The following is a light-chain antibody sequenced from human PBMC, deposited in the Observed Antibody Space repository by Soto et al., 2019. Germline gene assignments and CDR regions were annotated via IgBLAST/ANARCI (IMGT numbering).Light chain of an antibody. CDR1: QSVSSY. V-gene: IGKV3-11*01. J-gene: IGKJ4*01. CDR2: DVS. Sequence: EIVLTQSPATLSLSPGERATLSCRASQSVSSYLAWYQQKPGQAPRRLIFDVSNRATGIPARFSGSGSGTDFAPTISRPKPEDCAVYYCQQRSNWPSTFGGGNKVEIK. CDR3: QQRSNWPST.